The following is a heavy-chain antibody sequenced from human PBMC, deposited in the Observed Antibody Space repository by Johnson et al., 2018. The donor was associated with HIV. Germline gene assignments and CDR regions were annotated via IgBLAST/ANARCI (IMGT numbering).Heavy chain of an antibody. D-gene: IGHD1-1*01. CDR2: IKQDGSER. Sequence: NIKQDGSERNYVDSVRGRFIISRDNAENSLYLQLDSLRVDDTAVYYCARAPGTAGGAFDIWGQGTMVTVSS. V-gene: IGHV3-7*01. J-gene: IGHJ3*02. CDR3: ARAPGTAGGAFDI.